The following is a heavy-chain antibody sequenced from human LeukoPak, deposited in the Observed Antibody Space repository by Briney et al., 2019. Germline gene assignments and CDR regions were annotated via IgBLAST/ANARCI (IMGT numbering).Heavy chain of an antibody. CDR3: ARGIPHFDY. J-gene: IGHJ4*02. Sequence: PGGSLRLPCAASGFTFSSYAMHWVRQAPGKGLEWVAVISYDGSNKYYADSVKGRFTISRDNSKNTLYLQMNSLRAEDTAVYYCARGIPHFDYWGQGTLVTVSS. CDR1: GFTFSSYA. CDR2: ISYDGSNK. D-gene: IGHD2-2*02. V-gene: IGHV3-30-3*01.